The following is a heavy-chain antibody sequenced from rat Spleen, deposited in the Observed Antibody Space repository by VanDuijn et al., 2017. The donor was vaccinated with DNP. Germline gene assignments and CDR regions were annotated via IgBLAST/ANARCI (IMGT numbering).Heavy chain of an antibody. Sequence: EVQLVESGGGLVQPGRSLKLSCAASGFTFSYYGMAWVRQTPMKGLEWVASISTGSGNTYYRDSVKGRFTISRDNAKSTLYLQMNSLSSEDTATYYCTRKYTTDYYWYFDFWGPGTMVTVSS. V-gene: IGHV5S13*01. J-gene: IGHJ1*01. CDR3: TRKYTTDYYWYFDF. CDR1: GFTFSYYG. D-gene: IGHD1-6*01. CDR2: ISTGSGNT.